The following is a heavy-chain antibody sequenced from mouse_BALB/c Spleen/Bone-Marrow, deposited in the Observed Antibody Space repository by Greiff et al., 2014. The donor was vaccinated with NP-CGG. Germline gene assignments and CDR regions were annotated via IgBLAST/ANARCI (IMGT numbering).Heavy chain of an antibody. CDR3: ARGAARATWFAY. V-gene: IGHV5-17*02. CDR1: GFTFSSFG. J-gene: IGHJ3*01. Sequence: EVQLVESGGGLVQPGGSRKLSCAASGFTFSSFGMHWVRQAPEKGLEWVAYISSGSSTIYYADTVKGRFTISGDNPKNTLFLQMTSLRSEDTAMYYCARGAARATWFAYWGQGTLVTVSA. CDR2: ISSGSSTI. D-gene: IGHD3-1*01.